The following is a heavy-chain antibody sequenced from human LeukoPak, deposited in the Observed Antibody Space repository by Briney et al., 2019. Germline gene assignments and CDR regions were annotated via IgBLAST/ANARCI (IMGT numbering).Heavy chain of an antibody. CDR2: INHNGNVN. V-gene: IGHV3-7*03. CDR3: ASSGVVPAAIDY. CDR1: GFTFSSYW. J-gene: IGHJ4*02. Sequence: GGSLRLSCAASGFTFSSYWMNWARQAPGKGLEWVASINHNGNVNYYVDSVKGRFTISRDNAKNSLYLQMNSLRAEDTAVYYCASSGVVPAAIDYWGQGTLVTVSS. D-gene: IGHD2-2*01.